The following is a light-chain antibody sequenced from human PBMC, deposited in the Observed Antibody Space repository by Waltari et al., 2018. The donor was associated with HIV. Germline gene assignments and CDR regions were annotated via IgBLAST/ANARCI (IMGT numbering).Light chain of an antibody. V-gene: IGLV2-23*02. J-gene: IGLJ2*01. CDR2: EVN. CDR1: SSDVGSYNL. CDR3: CSYARTSSHVV. Sequence: QSALPQPASVSGSPGQSITLSCTGTSSDVGSYNLVSWYQQHPGKAPKLMIYEVNKRPSRVSNLFAGSNSDSTAYLTISGLQAEDEADYCCCSYARTSSHVVFGGGAKLTV.